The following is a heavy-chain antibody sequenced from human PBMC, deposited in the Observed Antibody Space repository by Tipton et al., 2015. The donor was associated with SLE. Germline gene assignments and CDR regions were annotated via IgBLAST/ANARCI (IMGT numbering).Heavy chain of an antibody. D-gene: IGHD2-2*01. CDR2: FDPEDGET. CDR3: ALGKCSFASWPKIDALDI. CDR1: GYTFTELS. V-gene: IGHV1-24*01. J-gene: IGHJ3*02. Sequence: QLVQSGPEVKKPGASVKVSCKVSGYTFTELSIHWVRQAPGKGPEWMGTFDPEDGETIYAQKFQGRVTVTEDTATETTYMELNSLRSEDTGVYYCALGKCSFASWPKIDALDIWGQGTMVTVSS.